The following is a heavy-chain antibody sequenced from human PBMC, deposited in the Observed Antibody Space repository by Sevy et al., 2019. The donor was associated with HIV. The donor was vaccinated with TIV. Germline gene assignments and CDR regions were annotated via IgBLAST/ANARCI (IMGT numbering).Heavy chain of an antibody. CDR1: GGSISNYY. CDR3: GGLDSSGWPY. Sequence: SETLSLTCTVSGGSISNYYWYWIRQPPGKGLEWIGFIYYTGSTNYNPSLKSRLTISVDTSKNQFSLNLSSVTAADTAVYYCGGLDSSGWPYRGQGILVTVSS. CDR2: IYYTGST. J-gene: IGHJ4*02. D-gene: IGHD6-19*01. V-gene: IGHV4-59*01.